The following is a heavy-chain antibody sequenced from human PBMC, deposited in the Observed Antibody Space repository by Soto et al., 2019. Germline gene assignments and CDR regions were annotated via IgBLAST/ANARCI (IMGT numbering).Heavy chain of an antibody. D-gene: IGHD1-7*01. CDR1: GYTFTSYY. CDR3: ARDPSRYLNYGRHYYFDY. V-gene: IGHV1-46*01. J-gene: IGHJ4*02. CDR2: INPSGGST. Sequence: ASVKVSCKASGYTFTSYYMHWVRQAPGQGLEWMGIINPSGGSTSYAQKFQGRVTMTRDTSTSTVYMELSSLRSEDTAVYYCARDPSRYLNYGRHYYFDYWGQGTLVTVSS.